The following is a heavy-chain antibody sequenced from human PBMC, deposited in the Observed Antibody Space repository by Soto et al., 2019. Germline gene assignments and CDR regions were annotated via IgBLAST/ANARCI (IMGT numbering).Heavy chain of an antibody. D-gene: IGHD3-3*01. CDR1: GFTFSGYF. CDR3: ARGDTIFGVADY. V-gene: IGHV3-11*06. CDR2: INTDKSYT. Sequence: GGSLRLSCAGSGFTFSGYFISWIRQAPGRGLEWISDINTDKSYTIYADSVKGRFTISRDNSKNSVYLQMNSLRVEDTAMYYCARGDTIFGVADYWGRGTLVTVSS. J-gene: IGHJ4*02.